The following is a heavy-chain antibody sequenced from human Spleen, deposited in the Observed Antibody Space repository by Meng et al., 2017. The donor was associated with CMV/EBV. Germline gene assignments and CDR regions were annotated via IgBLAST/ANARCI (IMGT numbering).Heavy chain of an antibody. D-gene: IGHD3/OR15-3a*01. V-gene: IGHV4-59*11. Sequence: SETLSLTCTVSGASISNHFWAWIRQPPGKGLEWIGYIYYTGGTSYNPTLKNRVSISIDTSKTQFPLHLTSVTAADTAEYYCVRDEAGPWTWGQGTLVTVSS. CDR2: IYYTGGT. CDR1: GASISNHF. CDR3: VRDEAGPWT. J-gene: IGHJ4*02.